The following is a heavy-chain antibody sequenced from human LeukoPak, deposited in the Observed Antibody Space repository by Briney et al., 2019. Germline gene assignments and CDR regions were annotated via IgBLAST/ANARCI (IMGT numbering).Heavy chain of an antibody. D-gene: IGHD4-17*01. CDR1: GFTFSNYW. Sequence: GGSLRLSCEASGFTFSNYWMHWVRQAPGKGLVWVSRINSDGRSTKYADPVKGRFTISRDNAKNTLYLQMNSLRAEDTAVYYCVRDRAVSPFPPDAFDMWGQGTMVTVAS. V-gene: IGHV3-74*01. CDR2: INSDGRST. J-gene: IGHJ3*02. CDR3: VRDRAVSPFPPDAFDM.